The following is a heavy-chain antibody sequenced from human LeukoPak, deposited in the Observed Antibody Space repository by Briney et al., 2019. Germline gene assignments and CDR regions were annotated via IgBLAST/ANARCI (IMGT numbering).Heavy chain of an antibody. J-gene: IGHJ5*02. CDR2: INYSGST. Sequence: SQTLSLTCTVSGGSISSANYQWSWIRQPPGKGLEWIGYINYSGSTYYNPSLKSRVTISVDTSKDHFSLNLSSVTAADTAVYYCARYGSGSTWFDPWGQGTLVTVSS. CDR3: ARYGSGSTWFDP. V-gene: IGHV4-30-4*01. CDR1: GGSISSANYQ. D-gene: IGHD3-10*01.